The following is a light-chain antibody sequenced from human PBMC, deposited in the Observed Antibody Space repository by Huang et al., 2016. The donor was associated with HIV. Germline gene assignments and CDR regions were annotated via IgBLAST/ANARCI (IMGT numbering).Light chain of an antibody. CDR2: KVS. J-gene: IGKJ1*01. CDR1: QSLVHRDGNTY. V-gene: IGKV2-30*02. Sequence: DVVMTQSPLSLPVTLGQPASISCRSSQSLVHRDGNTYLNWFHQRPGQSQRRLIYKVSNRDSGVPDRFSVSGSGTDFTLKISRVEAEDVGVYYCMQGTHWPRTFGQGTKVEIK. CDR3: MQGTHWPRT.